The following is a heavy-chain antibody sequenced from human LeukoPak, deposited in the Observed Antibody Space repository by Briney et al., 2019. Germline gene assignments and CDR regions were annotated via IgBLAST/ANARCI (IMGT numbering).Heavy chain of an antibody. J-gene: IGHJ6*02. V-gene: IGHV1-46*01. CDR1: GYTFTSYY. CDR3: ARDAPANWNDVYYYYGMDV. D-gene: IGHD1-20*01. Sequence: GASVKVSCKASGYTFTSYYMHWGRQAPGQGLEWMGIINPSGGSTSYAQKFQGRVTMTRDTSTSTVYMELSSLRSEDTAVYYCARDAPANWNDVYYYYGMDVWGQGTTVTVSS. CDR2: INPSGGST.